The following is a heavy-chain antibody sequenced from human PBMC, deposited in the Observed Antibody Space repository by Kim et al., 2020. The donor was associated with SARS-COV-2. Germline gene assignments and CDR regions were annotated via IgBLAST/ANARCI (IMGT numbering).Heavy chain of an antibody. Sequence: ITTYADSVKGRFAISRDSAKNTVYLQMDSLRAEDTALYYCARNLGGAYDYWGQGTLVTVSS. V-gene: IGHV3-74*03. J-gene: IGHJ4*02. D-gene: IGHD3-16*01. CDR2: IT. CDR3: ARNLGGAYDY.